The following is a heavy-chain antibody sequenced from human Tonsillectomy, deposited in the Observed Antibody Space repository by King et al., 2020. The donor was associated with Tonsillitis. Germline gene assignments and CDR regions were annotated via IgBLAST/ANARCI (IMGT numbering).Heavy chain of an antibody. V-gene: IGHV3-23*04. J-gene: IGHJ4*02. Sequence: VQLVESGGGLVQPGGSLRLSCAASGFTFSTYSMSWVRQAPGKGLEWVSAIRGSGASTYYADSVRGRFPISRDNSKNTLYLEMNSLRAEDTAVYNCAKAMGYSYLYYFDYWGQGTLVTVSS. D-gene: IGHD5-18*01. CDR2: IRGSGAST. CDR1: GFTFSTYS. CDR3: AKAMGYSYLYYFDY.